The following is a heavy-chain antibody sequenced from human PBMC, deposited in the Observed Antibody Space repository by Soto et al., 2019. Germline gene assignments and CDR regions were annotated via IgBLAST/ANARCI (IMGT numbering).Heavy chain of an antibody. CDR1: GDSVSSNSAA. J-gene: IGHJ4*02. CDR3: ARVVQSYGSGSYKYYFDY. CDR2: TYYRSKWYN. Sequence: QVQLQQSGPGLVKPSQTLSLTCAISGDSVSSNSAAWNWIRQSPSRGLEWLGRTYYRSKWYNDYAVSVKSRITINPDTSKNQFSLQLNSVTPEDTAVYYCARVVQSYGSGSYKYYFDYWGQGTLVTVSS. D-gene: IGHD3-10*01. V-gene: IGHV6-1*01.